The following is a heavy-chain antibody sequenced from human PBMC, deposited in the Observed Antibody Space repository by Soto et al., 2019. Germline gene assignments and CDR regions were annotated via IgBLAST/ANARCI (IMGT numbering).Heavy chain of an antibody. D-gene: IGHD2-15*01. CDR2: IYHSGST. Sequence: SETLSLTCTVSGGSISSYYWSWVRQPPGKGLEWVGYIYHSGSTNYNPSLKSRITISVDTSKNQFSLKLSSVTAADTAVYYCARRLGYCSGGICTYYFDYWGQGTLVTVSS. CDR3: ARRLGYCSGGICTYYFDY. CDR1: GGSISSYY. J-gene: IGHJ4*02. V-gene: IGHV4-59*01.